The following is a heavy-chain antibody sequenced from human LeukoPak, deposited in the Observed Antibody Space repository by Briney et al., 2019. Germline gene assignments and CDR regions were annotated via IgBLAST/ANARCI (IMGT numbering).Heavy chain of an antibody. J-gene: IGHJ4*02. CDR1: GFTFSSYA. CDR3: VKVTSSGGGDC. Sequence: GALRLSCSASGFTFSSYAMYWVRQAPGKGLEFVSGINSNGGSTYYAASVKGRFIISRDNSKNTLYLQMSSLRGEDTAVYYCVKVTSSGGGDCWGQGTLVTVSS. V-gene: IGHV3-64D*09. CDR2: INSNGGST. D-gene: IGHD2-15*01.